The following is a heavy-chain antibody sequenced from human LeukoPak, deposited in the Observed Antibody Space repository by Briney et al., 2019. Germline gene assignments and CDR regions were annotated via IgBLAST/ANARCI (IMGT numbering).Heavy chain of an antibody. CDR2: IYYSGST. J-gene: IGHJ4*02. D-gene: IGHD3-9*01. Sequence: PSETLSLTCTVSGGSISSYYWSWIRQPPGKGLEWIGYIYYSGSTNYNPSLKSRVTISVDTSKNQFSLKLSSVTAADTAVYYCARGPDILTGYYNGFDYWGQETLVTVSS. CDR1: GGSISSYY. V-gene: IGHV4-59*01. CDR3: ARGPDILTGYYNGFDY.